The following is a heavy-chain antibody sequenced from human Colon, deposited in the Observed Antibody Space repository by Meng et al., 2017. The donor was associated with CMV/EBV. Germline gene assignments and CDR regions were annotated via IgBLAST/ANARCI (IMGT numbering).Heavy chain of an antibody. D-gene: IGHD6-6*01. Sequence: SETLSLTCTVSGGSISSSNYYWGWIRQPPGKGLEWIASVQHSGSTYYNASLKSRVTISVDTSKNQFSLKLTSVTAADTAVYYCAREGSPSWGFDPWGQGTLVTVSS. CDR2: VQHSGST. CDR1: GGSISSSNYY. J-gene: IGHJ5*02. CDR3: AREGSPSWGFDP. V-gene: IGHV4-39*07.